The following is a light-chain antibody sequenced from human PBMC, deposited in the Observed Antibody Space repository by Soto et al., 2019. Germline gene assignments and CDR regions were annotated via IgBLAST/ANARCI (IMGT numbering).Light chain of an antibody. CDR3: AAWDDSLNGPV. J-gene: IGLJ2*01. CDR2: SNN. V-gene: IGLV1-44*01. Sequence: QSVLRQPPSASATPEQTVTLSCSGSGSDIGSNTVSWYRQLPGTAPQLLIYSNNQRPSGVPSRFSGSKSGTSASLAISGPQSEDEATYYCAAWDDSLNGPVFGGGTKLNVL. CDR1: GSDIGSNT.